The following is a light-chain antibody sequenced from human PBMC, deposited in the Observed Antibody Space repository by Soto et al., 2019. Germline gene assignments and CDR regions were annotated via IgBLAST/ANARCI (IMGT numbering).Light chain of an antibody. CDR1: QSVSSN. J-gene: IGKJ1*01. V-gene: IGKV3-15*01. CDR2: GAS. CDR3: QQYSSLWT. Sequence: EIVMTRSPAPLSVSPGERATLSCRASQSVSSNLAWYQQKPGRAPRLLIYGASTRATGIPARFSGSGSGTDFTLSISRLEPEDFAVYYCQQYSSLWTFGQGTKVDIK.